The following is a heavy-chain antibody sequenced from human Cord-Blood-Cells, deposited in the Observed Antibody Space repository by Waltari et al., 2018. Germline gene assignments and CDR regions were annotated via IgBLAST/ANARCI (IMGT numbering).Heavy chain of an antibody. J-gene: IGHJ5*02. CDR1: GGSFSGYY. CDR2: INHSGST. D-gene: IGHD3-3*01. CDR3: ARGAKYYDFWSGYYSNWFDP. V-gene: IGHV4-34*01. Sequence: QVQLQQWGAGLLKPSETLSLTCAVYGGSFSGYYWSWIRQPPGKGLEWIGEINHSGSTNYHPPLKSRVTISVDTSKNQFSLKLSSVTAADTAVYYCARGAKYYDFWSGYYSNWFDPWGQGTLVTVSS.